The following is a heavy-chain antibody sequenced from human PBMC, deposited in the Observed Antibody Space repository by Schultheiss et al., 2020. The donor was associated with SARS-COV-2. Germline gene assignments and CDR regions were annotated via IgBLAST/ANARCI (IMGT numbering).Heavy chain of an antibody. Sequence: GGSLRLSCAASGFTVSSNYMSWVRQAPGKGLEWVSGISGSGGSTYYADSVKGRFTISRDNSKNTLYLQMNSLKTEDTAVYYCTTYKPRWFGYWGQGTLVTVSS. CDR1: GFTVSSNY. V-gene: IGHV3-53*01. CDR2: ISGSGGST. D-gene: IGHD1-1*01. CDR3: TTYKPRWFGY. J-gene: IGHJ4*02.